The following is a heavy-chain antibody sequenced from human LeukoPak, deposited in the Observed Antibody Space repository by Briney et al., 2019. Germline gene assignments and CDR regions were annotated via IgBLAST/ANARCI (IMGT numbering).Heavy chain of an antibody. J-gene: IGHJ4*02. CDR3: ARALGSGWSPFF. CDR1: GFAFDDYG. V-gene: IGHV3-20*04. Sequence: PGGSLRLSCAASGFAFDDYGMSWVRQAPGKGLEWVSGINWNGGSTGYADSVKGRFTISRDNAKNSLYLQMNSLRAEDTALYYCARALGSGWSPFFWGQGTLVTVSS. D-gene: IGHD6-19*01. CDR2: INWNGGST.